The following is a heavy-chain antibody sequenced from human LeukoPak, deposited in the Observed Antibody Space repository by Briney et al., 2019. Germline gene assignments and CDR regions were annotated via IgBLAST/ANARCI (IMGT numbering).Heavy chain of an antibody. V-gene: IGHV3-53*01. Sequence: PGGSLRLSCAASGFNISSNYMSWVRQAPGKGLEWLSVIYNNGRIYYADSVKGRFTISRDISNNTVYLQMNSLRVDDTAVYYCAKTTAGYSSGRYPGWPIDYWGQGTLVTVSS. CDR1: GFNISSNY. CDR2: IYNNGRI. J-gene: IGHJ4*02. CDR3: AKTTAGYSSGRYPGWPIDY. D-gene: IGHD6-19*01.